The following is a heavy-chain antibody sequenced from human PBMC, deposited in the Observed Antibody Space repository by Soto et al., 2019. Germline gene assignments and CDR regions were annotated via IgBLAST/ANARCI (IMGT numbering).Heavy chain of an antibody. CDR2: IIPVFGTP. CDR1: GGSFSNYG. CDR3: ARGDATMIIVTTYYGLDV. J-gene: IGHJ6*02. D-gene: IGHD3-22*01. Sequence: QVQVVQSGAEVKKPGSSVKVSCKASGGSFSNYGISWVRQAPGQGLEWMGGIIPVFGTPHYAQKFQDRVTINADESTSTVYMEVSSLTSEDSAVYYCARGDATMIIVTTYYGLDVWGQGTTVTVSS. V-gene: IGHV1-69*12.